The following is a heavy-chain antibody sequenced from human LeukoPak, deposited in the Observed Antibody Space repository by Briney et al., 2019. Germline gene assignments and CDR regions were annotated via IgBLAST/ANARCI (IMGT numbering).Heavy chain of an antibody. CDR3: ARDRRGPSRYSSGWYLDAFDI. D-gene: IGHD6-19*01. CDR2: ISSSGSTI. Sequence: QTGGSLRLSCVASGFIFDDYNMNWVRQAPGKGLEWVSYISSSGSTIYYADSVKGRFTISRDNAKNSLYLQMNSLRAEDTAVYYCARDRRGPSRYSSGWYLDAFDIWGQGTMVTVSS. J-gene: IGHJ3*02. V-gene: IGHV3-48*04. CDR1: GFIFDDYN.